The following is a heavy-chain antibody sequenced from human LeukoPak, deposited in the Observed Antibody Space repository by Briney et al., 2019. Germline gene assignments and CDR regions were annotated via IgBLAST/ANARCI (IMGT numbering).Heavy chain of an antibody. CDR2: INHSGST. CDR1: GGSFSDYY. Sequence: RTSETLSLTCAVYGGSFSDYYWSWIRQPPGKGLEWIGEINHSGSTNHNPSLKSRVTISVDTSKNQFSLKLSSVTAADTAVYYRARGTIAMAGILDCWGQGTLVTVSS. CDR3: ARGTIAMAGILDC. V-gene: IGHV4-34*01. J-gene: IGHJ4*02. D-gene: IGHD6-19*01.